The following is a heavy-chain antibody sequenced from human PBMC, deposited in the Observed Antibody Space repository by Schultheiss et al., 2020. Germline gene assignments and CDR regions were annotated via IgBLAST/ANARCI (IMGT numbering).Heavy chain of an antibody. CDR3: AREGYSSSATIEY. CDR2: INHSGST. J-gene: IGHJ4*02. Sequence: SQTLSLTCTVSGGSISSSSYYWSWIRQPPGKGLEWIGEINHSGSTNYNPSLKSRVTISVDTSKNQFSLNLNSLTAADTAVYYCAREGYSSSATIEYWGQGTLVTVSS. D-gene: IGHD6-6*01. CDR1: GGSISSSSYY. V-gene: IGHV4-39*07.